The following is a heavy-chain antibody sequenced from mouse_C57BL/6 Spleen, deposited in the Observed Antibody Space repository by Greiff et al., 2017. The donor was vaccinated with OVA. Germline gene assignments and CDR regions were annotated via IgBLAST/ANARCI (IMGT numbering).Heavy chain of an antibody. J-gene: IGHJ4*01. D-gene: IGHD1-1*01. CDR3: ARGGSPYAMDY. Sequence: VQLQQPGAELVKPGASVKLSCKASGYTFTSYGMQWVKQRPGQGLEWIGEIDPSGSYTNYNQKFKGKATLTVDTSSSTAYMQLRSLTSEDSAVYYCARGGSPYAMDYWGQGTSVTVAS. CDR2: IDPSGSYT. V-gene: IGHV1-50*01. CDR1: GYTFTSYG.